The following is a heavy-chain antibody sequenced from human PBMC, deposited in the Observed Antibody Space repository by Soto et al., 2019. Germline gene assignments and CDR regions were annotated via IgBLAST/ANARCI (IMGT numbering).Heavy chain of an antibody. CDR1: GFTFSNYA. Sequence: PGGSLRLSCSASGFTFSNYALHWARQAPGKGLAYVSSISSNGGFTYYSDSVKGRFTISRDNSKNTLSLQMTSLRPEDTAVYYCARPLDSSSWFRYYYYGMDVWGQGTTVTVSS. CDR3: ARPLDSSSWFRYYYYGMDV. J-gene: IGHJ6*02. D-gene: IGHD6-13*01. V-gene: IGHV3-64D*06. CDR2: ISSNGGFT.